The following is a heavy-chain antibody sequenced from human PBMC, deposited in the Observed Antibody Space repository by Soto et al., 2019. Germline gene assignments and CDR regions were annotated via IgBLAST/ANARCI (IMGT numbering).Heavy chain of an antibody. CDR1: GFTFSSYE. D-gene: IGHD3-22*01. CDR3: ARELSTMIVVVITHDAFDI. Sequence: PGGALRLSCAASGFTFSSYEMNWVRQAPGKGLEWVSYISSSGSTIYYADSVKGRFTISRDNAKNSLYLQMNSLRAEDTAVYYCARELSTMIVVVITHDAFDIWGQGTMVTVSS. J-gene: IGHJ3*02. V-gene: IGHV3-48*03. CDR2: ISSSGSTI.